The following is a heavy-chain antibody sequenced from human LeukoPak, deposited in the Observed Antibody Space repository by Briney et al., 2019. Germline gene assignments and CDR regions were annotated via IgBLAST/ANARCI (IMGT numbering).Heavy chain of an antibody. V-gene: IGHV1-8*01. Sequence: GASVKVSCKASGYTFTSYDINWVRQATGQGLEWMGWMNPNSGNTGYAQKFQGRVTMTRDTSISTAYMELSRLRSDDTAVYYCARDRGGGENWFDPWGQGTLVTVSS. CDR1: GYTFTSYD. D-gene: IGHD3-16*01. CDR3: ARDRGGGENWFDP. J-gene: IGHJ5*02. CDR2: MNPNSGNT.